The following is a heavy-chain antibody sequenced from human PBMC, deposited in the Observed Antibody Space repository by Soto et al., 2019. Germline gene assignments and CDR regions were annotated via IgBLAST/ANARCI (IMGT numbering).Heavy chain of an antibody. D-gene: IGHD1-1*01. Sequence: SETLSLTCTVSGGSISSYYWSWIRQPPGKGLEWIGYIYYSGSTNYNPSLKSRVTISVDTSKNQFSLKLSSVTAADTAVYYCAREGTGTGYFDYWGQGTLVTVSS. V-gene: IGHV4-59*12. CDR2: IYYSGST. CDR3: AREGTGTGYFDY. CDR1: GGSISSYY. J-gene: IGHJ4*02.